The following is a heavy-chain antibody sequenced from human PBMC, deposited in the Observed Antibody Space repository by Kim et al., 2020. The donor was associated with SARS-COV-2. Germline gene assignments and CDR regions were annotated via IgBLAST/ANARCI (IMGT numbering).Heavy chain of an antibody. CDR1: GFTFSSYA. D-gene: IGHD5-18*01. Sequence: GGSLRLSCAASGFTFSSYAMSWVRQAPGKGLEWVSAISGSGGSTYYADSVKGRFTISRDNSKNTLYLQMNSLRAEDTAVYYCAKGVDTAMASLYYYYYGMDVWGQGTTVTVSS. V-gene: IGHV3-23*01. CDR3: AKGVDTAMASLYYYYYGMDV. CDR2: ISGSGGST. J-gene: IGHJ6*02.